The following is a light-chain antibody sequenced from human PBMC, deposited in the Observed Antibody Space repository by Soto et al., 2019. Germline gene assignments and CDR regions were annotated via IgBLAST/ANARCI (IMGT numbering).Light chain of an antibody. V-gene: IGLV2-14*01. J-gene: IGLJ1*01. CDR1: SSDVGGYNY. CDR2: DVS. Sequence: QSALTQPASVSWSPGHSITISCTGTSSDVGGYNYVSWYQQHPGKAPKLMIYDVSNRPSGVSNRFSGSKSGNTASLTISGLQAEDDADYYCSSYTIRSSPLYGFGTGTKVTV. CDR3: SSYTIRSSPLYG.